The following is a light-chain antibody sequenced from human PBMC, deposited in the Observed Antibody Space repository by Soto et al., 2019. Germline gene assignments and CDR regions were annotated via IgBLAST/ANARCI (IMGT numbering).Light chain of an antibody. Sequence: QSVLTQPPAVSGAPRQRVTIYCTGSSSNIGAGYDVHWYQQLPGAAPKLLIYANKNRPAGVPDRFSASKSGTSASLAITGLQAEDEADYYCQSYDSSPSGYVFGTGTKVTVL. CDR2: ANK. V-gene: IGLV1-40*01. CDR1: SSNIGAGYD. CDR3: QSYDSSPSGYV. J-gene: IGLJ1*01.